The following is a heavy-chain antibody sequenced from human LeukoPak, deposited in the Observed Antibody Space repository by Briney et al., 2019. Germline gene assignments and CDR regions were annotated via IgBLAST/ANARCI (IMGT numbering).Heavy chain of an antibody. CDR1: GFSLSSYA. J-gene: IGHJ4*02. D-gene: IGHD3-10*01. CDR2: VSFDGRNK. CDR3: ARGSWFGELLPGY. V-gene: IGHV3-30*04. Sequence: GGSLRLSCAASGFSLSSYAMHWVRQAPGKGLEWVSFVSFDGRNKNYADSVRGRFTISRDNSKNTLYLQMNSLRAEDTAVYYCARGSWFGELLPGYWGQGTLVTVSS.